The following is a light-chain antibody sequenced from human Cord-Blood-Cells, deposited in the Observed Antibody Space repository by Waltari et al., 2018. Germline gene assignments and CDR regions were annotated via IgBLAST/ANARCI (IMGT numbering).Light chain of an antibody. CDR1: SSTIGSNT. V-gene: IGLV1-44*01. CDR3: AAWDDSLNGVV. J-gene: IGLJ2*01. CDR2: SNN. Sequence: QSVLTQPPSASGTPGRRVTISCSGSSSTIGSNTVNWYQRLPGTAPKLLIYSNNQRPSGVPDRFSGSKSGTSASLAISGIQSEDEADYYCAAWDDSLNGVVFGGGTKLTVL.